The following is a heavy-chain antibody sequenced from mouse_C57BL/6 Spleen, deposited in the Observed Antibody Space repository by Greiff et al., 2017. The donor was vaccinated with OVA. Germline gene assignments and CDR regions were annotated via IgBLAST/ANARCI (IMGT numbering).Heavy chain of an antibody. D-gene: IGHD2-3*01. CDR3: ARSDGYYPWPCDV. CDR1: GFTFTDYY. Sequence: DVMLVESGGGLVQPGGSLSLSCAASGFTFTDYYMSWVRQPPGKALEWLGFIRNKANGYTTEYSASVKGRFTISRDNSQSILYLQMNALRAEDSATYYCARSDGYYPWPCDVWGTGTTVTVSS. CDR2: IRNKANGYTT. V-gene: IGHV7-3*01. J-gene: IGHJ1*03.